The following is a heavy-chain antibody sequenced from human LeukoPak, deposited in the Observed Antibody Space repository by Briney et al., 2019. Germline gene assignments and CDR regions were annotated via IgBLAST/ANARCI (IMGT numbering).Heavy chain of an antibody. Sequence: GGSLRLSCAASGFTFSSYNMNWVRQAPGKGLEWLSYISSSTNTIYYADSVKGRFTISRDNAKNSLYLQMNSLGAEDTAVYYCASVNGDGAEYFQHWGQGTLVTVSS. CDR3: ASVNGDGAEYFQH. J-gene: IGHJ1*01. V-gene: IGHV3-48*04. D-gene: IGHD2-21*01. CDR1: GFTFSSYN. CDR2: ISSSTNTI.